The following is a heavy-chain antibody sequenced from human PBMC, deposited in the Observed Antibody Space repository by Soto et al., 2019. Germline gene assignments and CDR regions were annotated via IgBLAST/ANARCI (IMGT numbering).Heavy chain of an antibody. CDR1: GFTFDDYA. CDR3: ATSRVVINAFDI. J-gene: IGHJ3*02. CDR2: ISWNSGSI. Sequence: GGSLRLSCAASGFTFDDYAMHWARQAPGRGLEWVSGISWNSGSIGYADSVKGRFTISRDNAKNSLYLQMNSLRAEDTALYYCATSRVVINAFDIWGQGTMVTVSS. D-gene: IGHD3-22*01. V-gene: IGHV3-9*01.